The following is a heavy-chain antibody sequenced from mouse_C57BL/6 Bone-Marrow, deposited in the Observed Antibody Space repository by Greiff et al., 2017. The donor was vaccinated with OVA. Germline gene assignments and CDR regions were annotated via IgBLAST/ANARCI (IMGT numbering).Heavy chain of an antibody. CDR2: ISDGGSYT. CDR3: ARDLGPYWYFDV. CDR1: GFTFSSYA. J-gene: IGHJ1*03. V-gene: IGHV5-4*01. Sequence: EVKLMESGGGLVKPGGSLKLSCAASGFTFSSYAMSWVRQTPEKRLEWVATISDGGSYTYYPDNVKGRFTISRDNAKNNRYLQMSHLKSEDTAMYYCARDLGPYWYFDVWGTGTTVTVSS.